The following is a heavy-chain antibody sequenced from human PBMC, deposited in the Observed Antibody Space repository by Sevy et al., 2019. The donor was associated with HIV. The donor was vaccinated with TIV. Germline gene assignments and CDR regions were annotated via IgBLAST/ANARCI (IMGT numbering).Heavy chain of an antibody. J-gene: IGHJ2*01. V-gene: IGHV3-21*01. CDR2: ISSSSSYI. D-gene: IGHD3-3*01. Sequence: GGSLRLSCAASGFTFSSYSMNWVRQAPGKGLEWVSSISSSSSYIYYAHSVKGRFTISRDNAKNSLYLQMNSLRAEDTAVYYCARDRATIFGVVKDWYFDLWGRGTLVTISS. CDR3: ARDRATIFGVVKDWYFDL. CDR1: GFTFSSYS.